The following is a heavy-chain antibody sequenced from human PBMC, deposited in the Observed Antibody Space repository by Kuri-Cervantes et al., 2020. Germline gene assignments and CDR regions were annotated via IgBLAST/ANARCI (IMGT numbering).Heavy chain of an antibody. D-gene: IGHD3-3*01. Sequence: GESLKISCAASGFTFSSYAMHWVRQAPGKGLEWVAVISYDGSNKYCADSVKGRFTISRDNSKNTLYLQMNGLRAEDTAVYYCAKDQWRFLEWYYYGMDVWGQGTTVTVSS. CDR2: ISYDGSNK. CDR1: GFTFSSYA. CDR3: AKDQWRFLEWYYYGMDV. V-gene: IGHV3-30-3*01. J-gene: IGHJ6*02.